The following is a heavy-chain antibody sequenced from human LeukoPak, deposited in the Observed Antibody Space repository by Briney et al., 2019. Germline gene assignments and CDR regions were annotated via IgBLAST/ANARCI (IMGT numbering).Heavy chain of an antibody. CDR3: ASYSSGWAGRDCYYYYMDV. J-gene: IGHJ6*03. CDR2: IIPIFGTA. Sequence: SVKVSCKASGGTFSSYAISWVRQAPGQGLEWMGRIIPIFGTANYAQKFQGRVTITTDESTSTAYMELSSLRSEDTAVYYCASYSSGWAGRDCYYYYMDVWGKGTTVTVSS. V-gene: IGHV1-69*05. CDR1: GGTFSSYA. D-gene: IGHD6-19*01.